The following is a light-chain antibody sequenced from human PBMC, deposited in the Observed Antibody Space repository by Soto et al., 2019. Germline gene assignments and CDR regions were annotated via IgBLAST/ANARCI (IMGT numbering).Light chain of an antibody. V-gene: IGLV1-51*01. CDR3: GTWDNSLSTVV. J-gene: IGLJ2*01. CDR1: SSNIGNNY. Sequence: QSVLTQPPSVSAAPGQKVTISCFGSSSNIGNNYVSWYQQFPGTAPKLLVYDNNKRPSGIPDRFSGSKSGTSATLGITGLQTGDEAEDFCGTWDNSLSTVVFGGGTQLTVL. CDR2: DNN.